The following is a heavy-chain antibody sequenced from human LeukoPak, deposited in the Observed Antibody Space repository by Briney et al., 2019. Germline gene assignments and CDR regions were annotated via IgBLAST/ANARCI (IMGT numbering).Heavy chain of an antibody. J-gene: IGHJ4*02. Sequence: GGSLRLSCAASGFSFSDHYMSWIRQTPGKGLEWVSHISSSASTIYHADSVKGRFTFSRDNAKNSLYLQMNSLRAEDTAVYYCARRVGSWYYFDYWGQGTLVTVSS. CDR2: ISSSASTI. CDR3: ARRVGSWYYFDY. CDR1: GFSFSDHY. V-gene: IGHV3-11*01. D-gene: IGHD6-13*01.